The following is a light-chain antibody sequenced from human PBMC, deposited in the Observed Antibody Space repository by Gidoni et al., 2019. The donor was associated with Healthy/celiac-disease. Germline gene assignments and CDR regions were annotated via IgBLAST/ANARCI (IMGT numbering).Light chain of an antibody. CDR1: QSLLHSNGYNY. CDR2: LGS. J-gene: IGKJ3*01. V-gene: IGKV2-28*01. Sequence: VMLTQSPLSLPVPPGEPASISCRSSQSLLHSNGYNYLDWYLQKPGQSPQLLIYLGSNRASGVPDRFSGSGSGTEFTLKISRVEAEDVGVYYCMQALQTPLTFGPGTKVDIK. CDR3: MQALQTPLT.